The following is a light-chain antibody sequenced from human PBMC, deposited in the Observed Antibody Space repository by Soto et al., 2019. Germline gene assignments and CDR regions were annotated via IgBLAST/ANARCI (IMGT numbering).Light chain of an antibody. V-gene: IGKV1-9*01. CDR3: QKLNTYPPWT. CDR2: GAS. CDR1: QGISSN. Sequence: QLTQSPSSLSASVGDRVTITCRASQGISSNLAWYQQKPGRAPKLLIFGASTLQRGVPSRCSGSGSGTDFTLTISSLQPEDFATYFCQKLNTYPPWTFGQGTKVEIK. J-gene: IGKJ1*01.